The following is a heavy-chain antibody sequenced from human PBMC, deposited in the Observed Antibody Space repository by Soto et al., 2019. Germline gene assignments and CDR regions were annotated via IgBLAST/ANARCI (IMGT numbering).Heavy chain of an antibody. CDR2: ISSNGGST. D-gene: IGHD3-16*01. J-gene: IGHJ4*02. CDR3: ARDPSLYGDYFDY. V-gene: IGHV3-64*01. Sequence: EVQLVESGGGLVQPGGSLRLSCAASGFTFSSYAMHWVRQAPGKGLEYVSAISSNGGSTYYANSVKGRFTISRDNSKNTLHLQMGSLRAEDMAVYYCARDPSLYGDYFDYWGQGTLVTVSS. CDR1: GFTFSSYA.